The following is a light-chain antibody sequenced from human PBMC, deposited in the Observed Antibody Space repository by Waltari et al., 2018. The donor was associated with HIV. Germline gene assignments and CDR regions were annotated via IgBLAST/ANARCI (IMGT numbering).Light chain of an antibody. CDR1: SSDIGSNY. CDR2: GNN. CDR3: AACDSSLRGAYV. J-gene: IGLJ1*01. V-gene: IGLV1-47*01. Sequence: QSVLTQPPSASGTPGQRVTISCSGASSDIGSNYVYWYQQLPGTAPKLRNFGNNQHTSGVPDLFASSNTASSASRAIGRLRAKEYGNYYCAACDSSLRGAYVFDTGTKVAVL.